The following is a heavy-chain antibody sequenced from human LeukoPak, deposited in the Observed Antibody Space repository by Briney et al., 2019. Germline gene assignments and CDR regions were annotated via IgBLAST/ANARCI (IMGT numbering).Heavy chain of an antibody. CDR1: GGSISSSNW. CDR3: ARSAGYYDFWSGYLGLNNWFDP. V-gene: IGHV4-4*02. Sequence: PSGTLSLTCAVSGGSISSSNWWSWVRQPPGKGLEWIGEIYHSGSTNYNPSLKSRVTISVDKSKNQFSLKLSSVTAADTAVYYCARSAGYYDFWSGYLGLNNWFDPWGQGTLVAVSS. J-gene: IGHJ5*02. D-gene: IGHD3-3*01. CDR2: IYHSGST.